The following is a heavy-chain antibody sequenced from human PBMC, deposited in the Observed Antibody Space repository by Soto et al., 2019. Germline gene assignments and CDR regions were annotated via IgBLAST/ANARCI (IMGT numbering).Heavy chain of an antibody. CDR2: INHSGST. Sequence: QVQLQQWGAGLLKPSETLSLTCAVYGGSFSGYYWSWIRQPPGKGLEWIGEINHSGSTNYNPSLKSRVTISVDTSKNQFSLKLSSVTAADTAVYYCARGKIVVPAATFDSWGQGTLVTVSS. CDR1: GGSFSGYY. D-gene: IGHD2-2*01. V-gene: IGHV4-34*01. CDR3: ARGKIVVPAATFDS. J-gene: IGHJ4*02.